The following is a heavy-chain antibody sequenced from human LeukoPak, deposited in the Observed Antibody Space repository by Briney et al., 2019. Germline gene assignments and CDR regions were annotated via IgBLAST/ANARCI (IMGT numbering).Heavy chain of an antibody. V-gene: IGHV1-46*01. D-gene: IGHD3-9*01. CDR3: ARGVGGDILTGYYDY. CDR1: GYTFTSYY. Sequence: ASVKVSCKASGYTFTSYYMHWVRQAPGQGLEWMGIINPSGGSTSYAQKFQGRVTMTRDMSTSTDYMELSSLRSEDTAVYYCARGVGGDILTGYYDYWGQGTLVTVSS. CDR2: INPSGGST. J-gene: IGHJ4*02.